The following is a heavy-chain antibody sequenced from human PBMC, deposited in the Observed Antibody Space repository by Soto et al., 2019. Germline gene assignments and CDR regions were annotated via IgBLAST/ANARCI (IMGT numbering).Heavy chain of an antibody. V-gene: IGHV3-33*01. J-gene: IGHJ6*02. CDR2: IWYDGSNK. CDR1: GFTFSSYG. CDR3: ARDFVAIVATIPGPRYYYGMDV. D-gene: IGHD5-12*01. Sequence: QVQLVESGGGVVQPGRSLRLSCAASGFTFSSYGMHWVRQATGKGLEWVAVIWYDGSNKYYADSVKGRFTISRDNSKNMLYLQMNSMRAEDTAVYYCARDFVAIVATIPGPRYYYGMDVWGQGTTVTVS.